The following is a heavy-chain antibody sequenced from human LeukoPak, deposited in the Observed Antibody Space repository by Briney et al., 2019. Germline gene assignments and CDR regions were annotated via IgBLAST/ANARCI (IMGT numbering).Heavy chain of an antibody. CDR3: ARALGLDYDYYMDV. Sequence: GGSLRLSCAASGFTFDDYGMSWVRQAPGKGLEWVSGINWNGGSTGYADYVKGRFTISRDNAKNSLYLQMNSLRAEDTALYYCARALGLDYDYYMDVWGKGTTVTVSS. V-gene: IGHV3-20*04. J-gene: IGHJ6*03. CDR2: INWNGGST. D-gene: IGHD3-16*01. CDR1: GFTFDDYG.